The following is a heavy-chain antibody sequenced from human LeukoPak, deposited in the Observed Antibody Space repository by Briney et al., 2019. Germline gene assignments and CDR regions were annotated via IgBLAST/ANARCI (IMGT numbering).Heavy chain of an antibody. V-gene: IGHV4-59*01. CDR1: GGSISSYY. D-gene: IGHD3-3*01. CDR2: IYYSGST. Sequence: SETLSLTCTVSGGSISSYYWSWIRQPPGKGLEWIGYIYYSGSTNYNPSLKSRVTISVDTSKNQFSLKLSSVTAADTAVYYCARGYDFWNNMDVWGKGTTVTVSS. CDR3: ARGYDFWNNMDV. J-gene: IGHJ6*03.